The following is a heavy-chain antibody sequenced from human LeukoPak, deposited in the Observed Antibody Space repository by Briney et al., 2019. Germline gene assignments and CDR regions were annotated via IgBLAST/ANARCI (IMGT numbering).Heavy chain of an antibody. D-gene: IGHD5-18*01. V-gene: IGHV4-39*01. J-gene: IGHJ5*02. CDR1: GGSISSYY. CDR3: ARGSGYSFRGHNWFDP. Sequence: SETLSLTCTVSGGSISSYYWGWIRQPPGKGLEWIGSIYYSGSTYYNPSLKSRVTISVDTSKNQFSLKLSSVTAADTAVYYCARGSGYSFRGHNWFDPWGQGTLVTVSS. CDR2: IYYSGST.